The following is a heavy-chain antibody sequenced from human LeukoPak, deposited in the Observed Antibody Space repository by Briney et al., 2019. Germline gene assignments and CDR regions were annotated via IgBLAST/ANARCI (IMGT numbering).Heavy chain of an antibody. D-gene: IGHD3-10*01. J-gene: IGHJ4*02. Sequence: GGSLRLSCAASGFTFSSYSMNWVRRAPGKGLEWVSSISSSSSYIYYADSVKGRFTISRDNAKNSLYLQMNSLRAEDTAVYYCASPSPGSNRALRYYFVYWGQGTLVTVSS. CDR3: ASPSPGSNRALRYYFVY. CDR2: ISSSSSYI. V-gene: IGHV3-21*01. CDR1: GFTFSSYS.